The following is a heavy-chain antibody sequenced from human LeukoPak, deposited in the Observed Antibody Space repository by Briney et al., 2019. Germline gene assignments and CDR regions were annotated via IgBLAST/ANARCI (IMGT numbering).Heavy chain of an antibody. CDR3: ARDTRGSSTSSYYYFDY. Sequence: GGSLRLSCAASGFTFSSYSMNWVRQAPGKGLEWVSSISSSSSYIYYPDSVKGRFTISRDNAKNSLYLQMNSLRAEDTAVYYCARDTRGSSTSSYYYFDYWGQGTLVTVSS. CDR1: GFTFSSYS. J-gene: IGHJ4*02. V-gene: IGHV3-21*01. D-gene: IGHD2-2*01. CDR2: ISSSSSYI.